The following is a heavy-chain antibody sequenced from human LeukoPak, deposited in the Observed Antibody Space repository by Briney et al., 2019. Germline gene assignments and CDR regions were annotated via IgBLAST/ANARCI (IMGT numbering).Heavy chain of an antibody. CDR1: GGTFSSSA. V-gene: IGHV1-69*04. Sequence: SVKVSCKASGGTFSSSAINWVRQAPGQRLEWMGRIIPMLGIPNYAQKFQGRVTITADKFTSTAYMELSSLRSEDTAVYYCARGPWNPAGFDYWGQGTLVTVSS. CDR3: ARGPWNPAGFDY. D-gene: IGHD1-1*01. CDR2: IIPMLGIP. J-gene: IGHJ4*02.